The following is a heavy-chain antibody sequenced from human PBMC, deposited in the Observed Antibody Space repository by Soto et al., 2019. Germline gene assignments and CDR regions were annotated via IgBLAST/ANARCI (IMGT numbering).Heavy chain of an antibody. J-gene: IGHJ4*02. V-gene: IGHV3-23*01. Sequence: PCGSLRLAGVGCTSSVKDYAVAWGRQASGKGLEWVSALTETGGSTYYAASVKGRFTISRDNSRNTMYLQMDRLRVADTAVYYCAKIKGAITSFHFDIWGQGTQVTVSS. D-gene: IGHD3-16*01. CDR2: LTETGGST. CDR1: TSSVKDYA. CDR3: AKIKGAITSFHFDI.